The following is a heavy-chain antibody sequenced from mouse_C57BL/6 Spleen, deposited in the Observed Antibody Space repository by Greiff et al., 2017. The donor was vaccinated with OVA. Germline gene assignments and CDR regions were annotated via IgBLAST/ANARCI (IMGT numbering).Heavy chain of an antibody. V-gene: IGHV7-4*01. CDR1: GFTFTDYY. D-gene: IGHD1-1*01. J-gene: IGHJ2*01. Sequence: DVMLVESGGGLVQPGASLRLSCAASGFTFTDYYMSWVRQPPGKAPEWLALIRNKANGYTTEYTASVKGRFTISRDNSQNILYLQMNTLRAEDSATYDCVKGTTDYLDYWGQGTTLTVSS. CDR2: IRNKANGYTT. CDR3: VKGTTDYLDY.